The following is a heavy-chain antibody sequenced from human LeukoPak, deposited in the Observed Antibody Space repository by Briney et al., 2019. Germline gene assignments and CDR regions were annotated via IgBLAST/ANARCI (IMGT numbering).Heavy chain of an antibody. Sequence: SETLSLTCTVSGGSISTYYLNWIRRPAGKGLEWVGRIYTSGTANYNAALKSRVTMSVDTSKNQFSLKLSSVTAADTAVYYCARENYGLFLFDYWGQGTLVTVSS. CDR2: IYTSGTA. CDR1: GGSISTYY. D-gene: IGHD3-10*01. V-gene: IGHV4-4*07. CDR3: ARENYGLFLFDY. J-gene: IGHJ4*02.